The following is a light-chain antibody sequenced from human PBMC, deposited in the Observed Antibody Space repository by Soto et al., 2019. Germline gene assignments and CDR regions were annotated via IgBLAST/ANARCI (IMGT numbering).Light chain of an antibody. CDR2: KAS. CDR3: QQYNSYIT. J-gene: IGKJ5*01. Sequence: DIQMTQSPSTLSASVGDRVTITCRASQSISSWLAWYQQKPGKAPNLLIYKASSSKSGVPSRFSGSGSGTEFTLTISSLQPDDFATYYCQQYNSYITLGQGTRLEIK. V-gene: IGKV1-5*03. CDR1: QSISSW.